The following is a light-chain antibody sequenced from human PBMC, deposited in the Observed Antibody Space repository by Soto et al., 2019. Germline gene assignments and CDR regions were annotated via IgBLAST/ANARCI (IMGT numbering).Light chain of an antibody. V-gene: IGLV2-14*01. Sequence: QSALTQPASLSGSPGQSITISCTGTSSDIGAYGYVSWFQQHPGKAPKLMISEVNNRPSGVSNRFSGSKSGNTASLTISGLQAEDEADYYCSSYTSSTAYVFGTGTKVTVL. CDR1: SSDIGAYGY. CDR3: SSYTSSTAYV. CDR2: EVN. J-gene: IGLJ1*01.